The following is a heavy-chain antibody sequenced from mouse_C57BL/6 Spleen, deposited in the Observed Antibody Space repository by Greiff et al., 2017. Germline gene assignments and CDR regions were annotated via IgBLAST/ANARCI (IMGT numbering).Heavy chain of an antibody. CDR3: AREEGNYCSWYFEV. J-gene: IGHJ1*03. Sequence: QVQLQQPGTELVKPGASVTLSCTASGYTFTSYWMHWVKQRPGQGLEWIGNINPSNGGTNYNEKFKSKATLTVDKSSSTAYMQLSSLTSEDSAVYYCAREEGNYCSWYFEVWGTGTTVTVSS. D-gene: IGHD2-1*01. CDR2: INPSNGGT. CDR1: GYTFTSYW. V-gene: IGHV1-53*01.